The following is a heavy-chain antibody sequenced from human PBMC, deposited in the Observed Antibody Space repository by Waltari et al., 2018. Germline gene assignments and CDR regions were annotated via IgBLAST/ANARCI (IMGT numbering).Heavy chain of an antibody. Sequence: QVQLQESGPGLVKPSETLSLTCTVSGGSISRYYWSWIRQPPGKGLEWIGYIYYSGSTNYNPSLKSRVTISVDTSKNQFSLKLSSVTAADTAVYYCAREDYYGSGSYSRRYYYYYMDVWGKGTTVTVSS. CDR2: IYYSGST. J-gene: IGHJ6*03. D-gene: IGHD3-10*01. CDR1: GGSISRYY. V-gene: IGHV4-59*01. CDR3: AREDYYGSGSYSRRYYYYYMDV.